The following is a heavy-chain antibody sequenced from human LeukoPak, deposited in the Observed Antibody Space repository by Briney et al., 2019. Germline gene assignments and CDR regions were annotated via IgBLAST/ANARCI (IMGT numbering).Heavy chain of an antibody. D-gene: IGHD2-2*01. CDR3: ARDPTNLLYCSSTSCRRGYFDY. V-gene: IGHV1-69*05. CDR2: IIPIFGTA. J-gene: IGHJ4*02. Sequence: SVKVSCKASGGTFSSYAISWVRQAPGQGLEWMGGIIPIFGTANYAQKFQGRVTITTDESTSTAYMELSSLRSEDTAVYYCARDPTNLLYCSSTSCRRGYFDYWGQGTLVTVSS. CDR1: GGTFSSYA.